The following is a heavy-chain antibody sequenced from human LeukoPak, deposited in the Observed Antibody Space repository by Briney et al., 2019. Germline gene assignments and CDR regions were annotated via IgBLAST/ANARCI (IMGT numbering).Heavy chain of an antibody. CDR1: GGSISSYY. D-gene: IGHD1-1*01. V-gene: IGHV4-59*01. CDR3: ARGNWYLDY. Sequence: PSETLSLTCTVSGGSISSYYWSWVRQPPGKGLEWVWYIYDSGSINYNPSLKSRVTISVDTTKNPFSLKVSSVTAADTAVYYCARGNWYLDYWGQGTLVTVSS. J-gene: IGHJ4*02. CDR2: IYDSGSI.